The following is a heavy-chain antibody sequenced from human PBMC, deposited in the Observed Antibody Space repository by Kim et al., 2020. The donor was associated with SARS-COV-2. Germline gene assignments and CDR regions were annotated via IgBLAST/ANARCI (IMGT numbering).Heavy chain of an antibody. Sequence: SVKGRFTISRDNSKNTLYLQMNSLRAEDTAVYYCAKEVSPGSGRRNWFDPWGQGTLVTVSS. CDR3: AKEVSPGSGRRNWFDP. J-gene: IGHJ5*02. V-gene: IGHV3-30*02. D-gene: IGHD3-10*01.